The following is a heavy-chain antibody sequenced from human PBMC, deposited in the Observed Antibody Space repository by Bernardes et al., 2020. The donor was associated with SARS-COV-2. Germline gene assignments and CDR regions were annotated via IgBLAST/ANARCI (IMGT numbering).Heavy chain of an antibody. CDR3: ASPLYYDILTGYQQDLYGMDV. CDR1: GFSFSDYY. CDR2: ISRSDSISRSDTTK. D-gene: IGHD3-9*01. V-gene: IGHV3-11*01. Sequence: GGSLRLSCAASGFSFSDYYMTWIRQTPGKGLEWLSTISRSDSISRSDTTKYYAASVKGRFTISRDNAKNSLYLQMNSLRAEDTAVYYCASPLYYDILTGYQQDLYGMDVWGQGTTVTVSS. J-gene: IGHJ6*02.